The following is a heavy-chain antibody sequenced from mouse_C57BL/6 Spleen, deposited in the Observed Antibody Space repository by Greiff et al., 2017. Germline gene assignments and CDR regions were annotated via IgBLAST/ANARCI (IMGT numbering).Heavy chain of an antibody. J-gene: IGHJ4*01. Sequence: QVQLQQPGAELVKPGASVKMSCKASGYTFTSYWITWVKQRPGQGLEWIGDIYPGSGSTNYNEKFKSKATLTVDTSSSTAYMQLSSLTSEDSAVXYCARGDGYYNYAMDYWGQGTSVTVSS. D-gene: IGHD2-3*01. CDR1: GYTFTSYW. CDR3: ARGDGYYNYAMDY. CDR2: IYPGSGST. V-gene: IGHV1-55*01.